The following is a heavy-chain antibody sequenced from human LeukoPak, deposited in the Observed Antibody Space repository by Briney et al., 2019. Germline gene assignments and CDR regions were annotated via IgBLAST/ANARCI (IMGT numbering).Heavy chain of an antibody. V-gene: IGHV3-21*01. CDR1: GFTFSSYS. CDR2: IISSSSYI. D-gene: IGHD4-23*01. CDR3: ARDFRYGGNFDY. J-gene: IGHJ4*02. Sequence: PGGSLRLSCAASGFTFSSYSMNWVRQAPGKGLGWVSSIISSSSYIYYADSVKGRFTISRDNAKNSLYLQMNSLRAEDTAVYYCARDFRYGGNFDYWGQGTLVTVSS.